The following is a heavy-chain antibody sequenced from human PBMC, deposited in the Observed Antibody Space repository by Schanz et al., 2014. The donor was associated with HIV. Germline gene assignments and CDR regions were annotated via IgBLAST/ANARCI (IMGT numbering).Heavy chain of an antibody. CDR1: GFNFNSYG. CDR2: IRNDGSKK. CDR3: AKDRNYYESKYRGKGNYYYYYGMDV. V-gene: IGHV3-30*02. J-gene: IGHJ6*02. D-gene: IGHD3-22*01. Sequence: QVQLVESGGGVVQPGRSLRLSCVASGFNFNSYGMHWVRQAPGKGLEWVAVIRNDGSKKNYADSVKGRFTISRDNSKNSLYLVIKSLRAEDAAVYYCAKDRNYYESKYRGKGNYYYYYGMDVWGQGTTVTVSS.